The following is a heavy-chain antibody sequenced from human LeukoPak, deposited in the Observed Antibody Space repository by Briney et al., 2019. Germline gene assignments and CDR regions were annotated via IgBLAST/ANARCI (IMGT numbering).Heavy chain of an antibody. Sequence: GGSLRLSCAASGFTFSSYAMSWVRQAPGKGLEWVSAISGSGGSTYYADSVKGRFTISRDNAKNTLYLQMNSLRAEDTAVYYCAKLGIVVVVAATTWFDPWGQGTLVTVSS. D-gene: IGHD2-15*01. J-gene: IGHJ5*02. V-gene: IGHV3-23*01. CDR2: ISGSGGST. CDR1: GFTFSSYA. CDR3: AKLGIVVVVAATTWFDP.